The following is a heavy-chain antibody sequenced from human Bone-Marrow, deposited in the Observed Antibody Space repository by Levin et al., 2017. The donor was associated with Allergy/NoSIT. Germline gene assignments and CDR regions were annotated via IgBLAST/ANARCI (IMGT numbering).Heavy chain of an antibody. CDR3: TREGAAAATHPYFDY. D-gene: IGHD6-13*01. J-gene: IGHJ4*02. V-gene: IGHV3-33*01. CDR2: ISYDRSQ. CDR1: GFTFNGYG. Sequence: GGSLRLSCAASGFTFNGYGIHWVRQAPGKGLEWVTVISYDRSQYYAGSVKGRFSISRDNSKNTVYLQMNSLRVDDTAVYYCTREGAAAATHPYFDYWGQGTLVTVSS.